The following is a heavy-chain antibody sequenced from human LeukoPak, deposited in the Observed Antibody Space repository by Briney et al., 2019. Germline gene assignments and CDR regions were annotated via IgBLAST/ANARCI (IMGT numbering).Heavy chain of an antibody. J-gene: IGHJ4*02. CDR3: AILPHDLTYYYDSSGYLFDY. V-gene: IGHV3-30*03. D-gene: IGHD3-22*01. Sequence: GGSLRLSCAASGFTFSSYGMHWVRQAPGKGLERVAVISYDGSNKYYADSVKGRFTISRDNSKNTLYLQMNSLRVEDTAVYYCAILPHDLTYYYDSSGYLFDYWGQGTLVTVSS. CDR1: GFTFSSYG. CDR2: ISYDGSNK.